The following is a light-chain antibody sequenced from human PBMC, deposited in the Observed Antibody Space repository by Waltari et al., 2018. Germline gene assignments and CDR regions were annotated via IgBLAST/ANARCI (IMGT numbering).Light chain of an antibody. J-gene: IGLJ2*01. Sequence: QSALTQPPSASGSPGQSVTISCTGTSSDVGGYNYVSWYQQHPGKAPKFMIYEVSKRPSGVPDRFSGSKSGNTAYLTVSGLQAEDEADYYCRSYVDGNSWVFGGGTKLTVL. CDR3: RSYVDGNSWV. V-gene: IGLV2-8*01. CDR1: SSDVGGYNY. CDR2: EVS.